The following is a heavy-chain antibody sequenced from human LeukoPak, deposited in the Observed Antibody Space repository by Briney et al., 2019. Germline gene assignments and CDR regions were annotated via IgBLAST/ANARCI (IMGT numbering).Heavy chain of an antibody. CDR1: GFTFSSYW. D-gene: IGHD2-15*01. J-gene: IGHJ4*02. CDR3: ARGTSWVAAYFDY. V-gene: IGHV4-4*02. CDR2: IYHSGST. Sequence: PGGSLRLSCAASGFTFSSYWMSWVRQPPGKGLEWIGEIYHSGSTNYNPSLKSRVTISVDKSKNQFSLKLSSVTAADTAVYYCARGTSWVAAYFDYWGQGTLVTVSS.